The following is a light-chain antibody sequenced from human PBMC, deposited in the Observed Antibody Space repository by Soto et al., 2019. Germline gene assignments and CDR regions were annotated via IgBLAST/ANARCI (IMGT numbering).Light chain of an antibody. Sequence: EIVLTQSPATLSLSPGERATLSCRASQSVSSYLAWYQQKPGQAPRLLIYDASTRATGIPARFSGSGSGTDFTLTISSLEPDDFATYYCQHYNIWPPWTFGQGTKVDI. CDR1: QSVSSY. CDR3: QHYNIWPPWT. CDR2: DAS. V-gene: IGKV3-11*01. J-gene: IGKJ1*01.